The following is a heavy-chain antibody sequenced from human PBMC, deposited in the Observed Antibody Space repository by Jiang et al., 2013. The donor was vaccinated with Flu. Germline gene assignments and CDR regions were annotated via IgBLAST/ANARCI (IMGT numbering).Heavy chain of an antibody. CDR1: GFSFSSSG. J-gene: IGHJ4*02. Sequence: VQLVESGGGLVQPGGSLRLSCAASGFSFSSSGMTWVRQAPGKGLEWVSQINPNGANTDYADSVKGRFTISRDNSKNTLFLQMNSLRVEDTALYYCTKRLGGYWFDYWGLGTLVTVSS. CDR3: TKRLGGYWFDY. D-gene: IGHD3-22*01. CDR2: INPNGANT. V-gene: IGHV3-23*04.